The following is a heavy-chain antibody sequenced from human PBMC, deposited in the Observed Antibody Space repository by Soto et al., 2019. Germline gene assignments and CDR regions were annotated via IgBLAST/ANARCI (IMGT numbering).Heavy chain of an antibody. CDR2: VSHDGRNT. J-gene: IGHJ4*02. Sequence: VQLVESGGGVVQPGRSVRLSCEASGFTFSDYAMHWVRQAPGKGLEWVAVVSHDGRNTHYADTVKGRFTISRDSSKNTVSLEMTSLRDEDTAVYYCAKGGRQCLLTSDFNSWGQGALVTVSS. D-gene: IGHD2-21*02. CDR3: AKGGRQCLLTSDFNS. V-gene: IGHV3-30*18. CDR1: GFTFSDYA.